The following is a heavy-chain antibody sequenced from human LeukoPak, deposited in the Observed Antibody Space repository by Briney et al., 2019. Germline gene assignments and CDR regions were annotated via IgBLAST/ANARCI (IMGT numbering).Heavy chain of an antibody. J-gene: IGHJ5*02. D-gene: IGHD3-3*01. CDR2: IISSISYI. CDR1: GFTFSSYS. CDR3: ARDSYDYWSGPAGSWFDP. Sequence: PGGSLRLSCAASGFTFSSYSMNWVRQAPGEGLEWVSSIISSISYIYYADSVKGRFTISRDNAKNSLYLQMNSLRAEDTDVYYCARDSYDYWSGPAGSWFDPWGQGTLVTVSS. V-gene: IGHV3-21*01.